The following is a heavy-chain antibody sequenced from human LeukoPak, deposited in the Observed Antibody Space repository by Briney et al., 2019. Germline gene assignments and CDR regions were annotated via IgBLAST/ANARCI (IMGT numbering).Heavy chain of an antibody. CDR3: VRGSSGTVVRGVSWAWFDP. D-gene: IGHD3-10*01. V-gene: IGHV3-7*05. Sequence: GGSLRLSCAASGFPFSIYWMTCVRQAPGKGLEWVANIKPDGSEKYYVDSAKGRFTISRDNAKNSLYLQMNSLRAEDTAVYYCVRGSSGTVVRGVSWAWFDPWGQGTLVSVSS. CDR1: GFPFSIYW. J-gene: IGHJ5*02. CDR2: IKPDGSEK.